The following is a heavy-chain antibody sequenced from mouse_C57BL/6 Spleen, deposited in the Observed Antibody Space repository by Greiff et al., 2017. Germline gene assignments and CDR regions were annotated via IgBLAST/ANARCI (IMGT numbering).Heavy chain of an antibody. CDR2: IYPGDGDT. Sequence: VQLQQSGPELVKPGASVKISCKASGYAFSSSWMNWVKQRPGQGLEWIGRIYPGDGDTTYNGKFKGKATLTADKSSSTAYMRLSSLTSEDSAVYFCARSTGFDYWGQGTTLTVSS. J-gene: IGHJ2*01. CDR3: ARSTGFDY. D-gene: IGHD2-1*01. CDR1: GYAFSSSW. V-gene: IGHV1-82*01.